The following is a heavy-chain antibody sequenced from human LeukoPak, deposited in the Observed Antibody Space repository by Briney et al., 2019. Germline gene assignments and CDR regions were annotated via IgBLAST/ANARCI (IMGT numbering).Heavy chain of an antibody. CDR1: GFTFSSYA. CDR3: AKDPHYYYDSSGSAFDI. CDR2: ISGSGGST. D-gene: IGHD3-22*01. J-gene: IGHJ3*02. Sequence: GGSLRLSCAASGFTFSSYAMSWVRQAPGKGLEWVSAISGSGGSTYYADSVKGRFTISRDNAKNSLYLQMNSLRAEDTALYYCAKDPHYYYDSSGSAFDIWGQGTMVTVSS. V-gene: IGHV3-23*01.